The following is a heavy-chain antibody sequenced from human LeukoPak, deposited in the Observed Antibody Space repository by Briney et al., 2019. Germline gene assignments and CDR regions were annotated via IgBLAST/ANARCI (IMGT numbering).Heavy chain of an antibody. D-gene: IGHD3-10*01. CDR3: TTGPSAVPYLIGVRGY. J-gene: IGHJ4*02. CDR2: IKSKTDGGTT. CDR1: GVAFSNAW. Sequence: GGTLRLSCEASGVAFSNAWMNWVRQAPGKGLEWVGGIKSKTDGGTTDYAAPVKGRFTISRDDSKNTLYLQMNSLKTEDTAVYYCTTGPSAVPYLIGVRGYWGQGTLVTVSS. V-gene: IGHV3-15*07.